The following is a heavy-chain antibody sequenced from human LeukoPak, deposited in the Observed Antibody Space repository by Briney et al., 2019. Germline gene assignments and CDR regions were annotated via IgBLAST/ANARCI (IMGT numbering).Heavy chain of an antibody. V-gene: IGHV1-69*01. J-gene: IGHJ3*02. CDR3: AAGAATRAFDI. Sequence: SVNVSCTASRGTFSSYAISWVRQAPGQGREWMGGIIPIFGTANYAQKFQGRVTITADESTSTAYMELSSLRSEDTAVYYCAAGAATRAFDIWGQGTMVTVSS. D-gene: IGHD2-15*01. CDR1: RGTFSSYA. CDR2: IIPIFGTA.